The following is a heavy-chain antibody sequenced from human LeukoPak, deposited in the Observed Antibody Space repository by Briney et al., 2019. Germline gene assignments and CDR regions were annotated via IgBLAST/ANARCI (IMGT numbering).Heavy chain of an antibody. V-gene: IGHV3-48*01. D-gene: IGHD6-13*01. Sequence: GGSLRLSCAGSGFNFNNYNMNWVRQAPGKGLERVSYITLSSSTTYYADSVKGRFTISRDNAKKSLYLQMNSLRPEDTAMYYCAIAAAAGKGRYYYYYMDVWGKGTTVTISS. CDR3: AIAAAAGKGRYYYYYMDV. CDR2: ITLSSSTT. J-gene: IGHJ6*03. CDR1: GFNFNNYN.